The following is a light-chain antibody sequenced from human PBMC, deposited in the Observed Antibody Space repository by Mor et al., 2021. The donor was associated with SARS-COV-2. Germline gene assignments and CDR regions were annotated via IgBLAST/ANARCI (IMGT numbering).Light chain of an antibody. Sequence: KTGQPPRLLIFAASTRATVIPARFSGSGSGAEFTLTISSLQSEDFAVYYFQQYYNWPRAFGQGTRLE. CDR2: AAS. J-gene: IGKJ5*01. CDR3: QQYYNWPRA. V-gene: IGKV3-15*01.